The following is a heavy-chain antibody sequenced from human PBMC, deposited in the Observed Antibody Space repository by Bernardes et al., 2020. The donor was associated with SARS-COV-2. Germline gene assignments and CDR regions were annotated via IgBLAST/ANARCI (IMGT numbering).Heavy chain of an antibody. CDR2: IAPYNDNT. D-gene: IGHD2-21*01. CDR1: GYSFTSYG. V-gene: IGHV1-18*04. Sequence: ASVKVSCKASGYSFTSYGINWVRQAPGQGLEWMGWIAPYNDNTYYTQKFQGAVTMTTDTSTNTAYMELRSLRSDDTAVYYCARSGGSCDLSGDYYYDAFDIWGQGTMVTVSS. CDR3: ARSGGSCDLSGDYYYDAFDI. J-gene: IGHJ3*02.